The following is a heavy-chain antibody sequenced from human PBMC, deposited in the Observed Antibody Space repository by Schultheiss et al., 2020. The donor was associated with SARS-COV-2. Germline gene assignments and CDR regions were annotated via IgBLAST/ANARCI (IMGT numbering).Heavy chain of an antibody. CDR3: ARDNLNVPAVQNWFDP. J-gene: IGHJ5*02. CDR2: IYHTGST. V-gene: IGHV4-34*01. D-gene: IGHD2-2*01. CDR1: GGSFSGYY. Sequence: SETLSLTCAVYGGSFSGYYWSWIRQPPGKGLEWIGEIYHTGSTYHNPSLKSRVAISVDTSKNQFSLKLSSVTAADTAVYYCARDNLNVPAVQNWFDPWGQGTLVTVSS.